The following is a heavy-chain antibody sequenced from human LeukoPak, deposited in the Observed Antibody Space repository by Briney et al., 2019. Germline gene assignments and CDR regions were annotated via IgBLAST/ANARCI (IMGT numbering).Heavy chain of an antibody. CDR3: ARESIPHEGKLGGYFDY. CDR2: FYFSGNT. Sequence: SETLSLTCTVSGGSISSSSYYWGWIRRPPGKGLEWIGSFYFSGNTYYTPSLKSRVTISVDTSKNQFSLKLSSMTAADTAVYYCARESIPHEGKLGGYFDYWGQGTLVTVSS. D-gene: IGHD3-16*01. J-gene: IGHJ4*02. CDR1: GGSISSSSYY. V-gene: IGHV4-39*07.